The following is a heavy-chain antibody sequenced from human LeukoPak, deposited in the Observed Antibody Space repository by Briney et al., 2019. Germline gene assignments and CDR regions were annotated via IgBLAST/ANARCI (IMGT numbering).Heavy chain of an antibody. Sequence: GASVKVSCKASGYTFTSYAMHWVRQAPGRRLEWMGWINAGNGNTKYSQKFQGRVTITRDTSASTAYMELSRVRSEDTAVYYCGRARLSAHNWFDPWGQGTLVTVSA. CDR1: GYTFTSYA. CDR3: GRARLSAHNWFDP. V-gene: IGHV1-3*01. CDR2: INAGNGNT. J-gene: IGHJ5*02.